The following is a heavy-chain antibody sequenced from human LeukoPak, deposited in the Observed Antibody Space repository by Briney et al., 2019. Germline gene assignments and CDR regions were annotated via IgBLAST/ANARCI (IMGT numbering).Heavy chain of an antibody. V-gene: IGHV1-8*01. Sequence: GASVKVSCKASGYTFISFDIDWVRQATGQGLEWMGWMSPKSGNTDYAQKFQGRVTMTRNTSINTAYLELSSLGSDDTAVYFCARGVGGLGNMDVWGEGTTVIVSS. CDR1: GYTFISFD. CDR2: MSPKSGNT. CDR3: ARGVGGLGNMDV. J-gene: IGHJ6*03. D-gene: IGHD3-16*01.